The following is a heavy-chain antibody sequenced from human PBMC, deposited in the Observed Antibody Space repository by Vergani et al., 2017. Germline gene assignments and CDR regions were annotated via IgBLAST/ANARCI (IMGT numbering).Heavy chain of an antibody. D-gene: IGHD3-22*01. V-gene: IGHV5-51*01. J-gene: IGHJ6*02. CDR2: IYPGDSDT. CDR1: GYSFTSYW. Sequence: EVQLVQSGAEVKKPGESLKISCKGSGYSFTSYWIGWVRQMPGKGLEWMWIIYPGDSDTRYSPSFQGQVTISADKSISTAYLQWSSLKASDTAMYYCARHRYYYDSSGYWGNYYGMDVWGQGTTVTVSS. CDR3: ARHRYYYDSSGYWGNYYGMDV.